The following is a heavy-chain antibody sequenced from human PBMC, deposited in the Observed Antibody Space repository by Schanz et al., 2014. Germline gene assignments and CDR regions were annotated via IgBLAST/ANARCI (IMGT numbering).Heavy chain of an antibody. CDR1: GFMFSSYG. CDR3: VSQTGSPNY. J-gene: IGHJ4*02. V-gene: IGHV3-30*03. D-gene: IGHD6-13*01. Sequence: VQLVASGGGLVQPGKSLRLSCAASGFMFSSYGMHWVRQAPGKGLEWVALVSSDGNNDYYTDSVKGRFTISRDNSKNTVHLQMNSLRAEDTAVYFCVSQTGSPNYWGQGTLVTVSS. CDR2: VSSDGNND.